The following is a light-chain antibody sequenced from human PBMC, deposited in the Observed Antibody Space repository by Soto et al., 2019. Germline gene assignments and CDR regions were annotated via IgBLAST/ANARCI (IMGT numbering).Light chain of an antibody. Sequence: QSVLTQPPSASGTPGPRVTFSCSGSSSNIGSNPVSWYQLLPGTAPKLLIYDNERPSGVPDRFSGSKSGTSASLAISGLQSEDEADYYCAAWDASLNGVVFGGGTKLTVL. J-gene: IGLJ2*01. CDR1: SSNIGSNP. CDR2: DN. V-gene: IGLV1-44*01. CDR3: AAWDASLNGVV.